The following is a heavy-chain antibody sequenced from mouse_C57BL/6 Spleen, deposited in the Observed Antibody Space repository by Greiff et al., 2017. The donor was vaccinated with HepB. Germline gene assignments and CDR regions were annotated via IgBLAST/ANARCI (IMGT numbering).Heavy chain of an antibody. CDR3: ARKVYDYDERGYYYAMDY. Sequence: EVQRVESGGGLVKPGGSLKLSCAASGFTFSDYGMHWVRQAPEKGVEWVAYISSGSSTIYYADTVKGRFTISRDNAKNTLFLQMTSLRSEDTAMYYCARKVYDYDERGYYYAMDYWGQGTSVTVSS. D-gene: IGHD2-4*01. CDR1: GFTFSDYG. CDR2: ISSGSSTI. V-gene: IGHV5-17*01. J-gene: IGHJ4*01.